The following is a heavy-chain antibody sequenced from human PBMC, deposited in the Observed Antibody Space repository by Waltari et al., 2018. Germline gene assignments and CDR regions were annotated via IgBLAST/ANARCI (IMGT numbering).Heavy chain of an antibody. J-gene: IGHJ4*02. D-gene: IGHD2-21*02. CDR1: GFTVTNYY. CDR3: ARGNTASLDY. V-gene: IGHV3-53*01. Sequence: HLVESGGGLIQPGGSLRLSCAASGFTVTNYYMSWVRQAPGRWLECVSVIYSAVTTYYADSVKGRFTISRDTFRNTLYLQMDNLRPDDTAVYYCARGNTASLDYWGQGTLVTVSS. CDR2: IYSAVTT.